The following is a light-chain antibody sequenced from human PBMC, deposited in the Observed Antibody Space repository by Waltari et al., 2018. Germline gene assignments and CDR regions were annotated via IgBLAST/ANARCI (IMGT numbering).Light chain of an antibody. CDR2: KDN. V-gene: IGLV3-27*01. Sequence: SYDLTQPSSVSVSPGQTARITCSGDILATKDGRGFKRTPGQAPVQVIYKDNERPSGIPGRCSGTSSGTTVTLTSSGAHVDDEADYYCYSAAENAVGVFGGGTKLTV. J-gene: IGLJ3*02. CDR1: ILATKD. CDR3: YSAAENAVGV.